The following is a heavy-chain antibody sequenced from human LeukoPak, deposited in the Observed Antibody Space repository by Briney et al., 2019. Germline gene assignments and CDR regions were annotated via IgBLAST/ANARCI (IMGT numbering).Heavy chain of an antibody. CDR2: INVYNGNT. J-gene: IGHJ4*02. CDR3: ARGLVVPAAMGEFDY. Sequence: ASVKVSCKASGYTFTSYGINWVRQAPGQGLEWMGCINVYNGNTNYAQKFQGRITMTRDTSTNTAYMELRSLKSDDTAVYYCARGLVVPAAMGEFDYWGQGTLIAVSS. D-gene: IGHD2-2*01. V-gene: IGHV1-18*01. CDR1: GYTFTSYG.